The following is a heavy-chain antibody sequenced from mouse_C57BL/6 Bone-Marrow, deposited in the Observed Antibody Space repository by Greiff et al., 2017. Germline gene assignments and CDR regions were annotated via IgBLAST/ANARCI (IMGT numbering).Heavy chain of an antibody. CDR2: IYPRSGNT. D-gene: IGHD2-2*01. CDR1: GYTFTSYG. V-gene: IGHV1-81*01. J-gene: IGHJ3*01. CDR3: ASSLWLRRPSFAY. Sequence: QVQLQQSGAELARPGASVKLSCKASGYTFTSYGISWVKQRTGQGLEWIGEIYPRSGNTYYNEKFKGKATLTADKSSSTAYMELRSLTSEDSAVYFCASSLWLRRPSFAYWGQGTLVTVSA.